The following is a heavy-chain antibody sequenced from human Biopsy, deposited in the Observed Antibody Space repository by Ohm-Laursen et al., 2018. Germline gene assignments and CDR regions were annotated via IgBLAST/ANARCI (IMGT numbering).Heavy chain of an antibody. CDR3: AADINIWNVNY. J-gene: IGHJ4*02. D-gene: IGHD1-20*01. CDR1: GYTLTELS. CDR2: FAPENGKT. Sequence: ASVKVSCKVSGYTLTELSMHWVRQAPGKGLEWMGGFAPENGKTVYAQNFQARVSMTEDTSTDTAYMELRSLRSEDTAVYYCAADINIWNVNYWGQGTQVTVSS. V-gene: IGHV1-24*01.